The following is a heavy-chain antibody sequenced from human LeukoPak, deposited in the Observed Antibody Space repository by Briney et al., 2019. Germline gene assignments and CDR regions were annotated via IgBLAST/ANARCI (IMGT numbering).Heavy chain of an antibody. CDR3: AKGHSSGWYEGYFDY. V-gene: IGHV3-23*01. CDR1: GFTLSSYA. D-gene: IGHD6-19*01. CDR2: ISGSGGST. J-gene: IGHJ4*02. Sequence: GGSLRLSCAASGFTLSSYAMSWVRQAPGKGLEWVSAISGSGGSTYYADSVKGRFTISRDNSKNTLYLQMNSLRAEDTAVYYCAKGHSSGWYEGYFDYWGQGTLVTVSS.